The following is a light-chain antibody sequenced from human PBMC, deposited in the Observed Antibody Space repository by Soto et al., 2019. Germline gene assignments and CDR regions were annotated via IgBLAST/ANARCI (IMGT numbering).Light chain of an antibody. CDR3: SSYTSSSTSRV. Sequence: ALTQPASVSGSPGQSITISCTGTSSDVGGYNYVSWYQQHPGKAPKLMIYEVSNRPSGVSNRFSGSKSGNTASLTISGLQAEDEADYYCSSYTSSSTSRVFGGGTKVTV. CDR2: EVS. V-gene: IGLV2-14*01. J-gene: IGLJ3*02. CDR1: SSDVGGYNY.